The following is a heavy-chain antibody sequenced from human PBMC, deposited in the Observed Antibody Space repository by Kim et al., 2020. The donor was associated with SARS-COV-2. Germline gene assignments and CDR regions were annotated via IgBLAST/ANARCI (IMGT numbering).Heavy chain of an antibody. CDR2: GST. CDR3: AREWQGWFDP. J-gene: IGHJ5*02. Sequence: GSTYYNPSLKSRVTISVDTSKNQFSLKLSSVTAADTAVYYCAREWQGWFDPWGQGTLVTVSS. V-gene: IGHV4-31*02.